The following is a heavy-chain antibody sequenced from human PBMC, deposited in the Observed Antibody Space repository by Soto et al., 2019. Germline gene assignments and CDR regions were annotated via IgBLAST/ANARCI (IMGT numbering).Heavy chain of an antibody. CDR3: ARDDHYYGSWSYLGTFDY. CDR2: IWYDGSNK. J-gene: IGHJ4*02. CDR1: GFTFSSYG. V-gene: IGHV3-33*01. D-gene: IGHD3-10*01. Sequence: QVQLVESGGGVVQPGRSLRLSCAASGFTFSSYGMHWVRQAPGKGLEWVAVIWYDGSNKYYADSVKGRFTISRDNSKNTLYQQMNSLRAEDTSVYYCARDDHYYGSWSYLGTFDYWGQGTLVTVSS.